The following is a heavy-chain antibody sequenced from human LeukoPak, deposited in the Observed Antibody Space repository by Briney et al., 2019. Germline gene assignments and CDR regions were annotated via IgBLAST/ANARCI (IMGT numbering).Heavy chain of an antibody. Sequence: PSETLSLTCTVSGGSISSYYWSWIRQPPGKGLEWIGYIYYSGSTNYNPSLKSRVTISVDTPKNQFSLKLTSVTAADTAVYYCARHYGSESYYDYWGQGTLVTVSS. CDR1: GGSISSYY. D-gene: IGHD3-10*01. V-gene: IGHV4-59*08. J-gene: IGHJ4*02. CDR2: IYYSGST. CDR3: ARHYGSESYYDY.